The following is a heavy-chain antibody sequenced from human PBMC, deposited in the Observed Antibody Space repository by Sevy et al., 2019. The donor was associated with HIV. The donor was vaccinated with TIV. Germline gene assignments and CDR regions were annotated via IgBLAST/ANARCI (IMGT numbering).Heavy chain of an antibody. Sequence: ASVKVSCKASGYTFTSYYMNWVRQAPGQGLEWMGIVNPSGGSTSHAQKVQGRVTMTRDTSTSTVYMELSRLRSEDTAVYYCARGSGGRSGWFDPWGQGTLVTVSS. CDR2: VNPSGGST. CDR3: ARGSGGRSGWFDP. J-gene: IGHJ5*02. D-gene: IGHD2-15*01. V-gene: IGHV1-46*01. CDR1: GYTFTSYY.